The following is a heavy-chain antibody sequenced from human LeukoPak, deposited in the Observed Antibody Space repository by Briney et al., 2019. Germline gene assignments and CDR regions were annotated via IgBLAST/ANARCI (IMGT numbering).Heavy chain of an antibody. Sequence: ASVKVSCKVSGYTLTELSMHWVRQAPGKGLEWMGGFDPEDGETIYAQKFQGRVTMTEDTSTDTAYMELSRLRSEDTAVYYCARDYYDSSGFSKLYGFDYWGQGTLVTVSS. CDR1: GYTLTELS. V-gene: IGHV1-24*01. CDR2: FDPEDGET. J-gene: IGHJ4*02. D-gene: IGHD3-22*01. CDR3: ARDYYDSSGFSKLYGFDY.